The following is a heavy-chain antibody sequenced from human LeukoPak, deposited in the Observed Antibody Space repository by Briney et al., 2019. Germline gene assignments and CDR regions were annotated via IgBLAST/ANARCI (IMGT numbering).Heavy chain of an antibody. V-gene: IGHV3-23*01. CDR3: ARTSPVTANFDS. J-gene: IGHJ4*02. Sequence: PGGSLRLSSAASGFTFSTYAMSWVRQAPGKGLEWVSAIDGSGAITFYADSVKGRFAISRDNSKNTLYLQMNSLRPEDTAVYSCARTSPVTANFDSWGQGTLVIVSS. CDR2: IDGSGAIT. D-gene: IGHD4-11*01. CDR1: GFTFSTYA.